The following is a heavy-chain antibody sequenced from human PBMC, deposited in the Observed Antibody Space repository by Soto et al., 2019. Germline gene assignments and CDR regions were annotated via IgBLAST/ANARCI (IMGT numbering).Heavy chain of an antibody. V-gene: IGHV3-74*01. CDR1: GFTFSSYW. CDR2: INSDGSST. Sequence: EVQLVESGGGLVQPGGSLRLSCAASGFTFSSYWMHWVRQAPGKGLVSVSRINSDGSSTSYADSVKGRFTISRDNAKNTLYLQMNSLRAEDTAVYYCARGSTYYYDSSGYYGDWFDPWGQGTLVTVSS. D-gene: IGHD3-22*01. J-gene: IGHJ5*02. CDR3: ARGSTYYYDSSGYYGDWFDP.